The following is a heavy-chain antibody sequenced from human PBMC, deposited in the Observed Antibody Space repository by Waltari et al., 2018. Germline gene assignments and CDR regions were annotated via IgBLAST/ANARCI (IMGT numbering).Heavy chain of an antibody. CDR1: GFPFSSYA. Sequence: EVQLFESGGGLVQPGGSLRLSCAASGFPFSSYAMSWVRQAPGKGLEWISGISGSGGSTYYADPVNGRFNIFNANYKNTPYLQMNMLGAEDTAVYYCAKDFGMSAVGSALDYWGQGTLVTVSS. V-gene: IGHV3-23*01. J-gene: IGHJ4*02. D-gene: IGHD6-6*01. CDR2: ISGSGGST. CDR3: AKDFGMSAVGSALDY.